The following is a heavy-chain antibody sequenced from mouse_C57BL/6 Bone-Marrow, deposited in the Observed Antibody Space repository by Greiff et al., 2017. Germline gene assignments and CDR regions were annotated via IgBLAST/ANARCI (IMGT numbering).Heavy chain of an antibody. CDR2: IRLKSDNYAT. CDR1: GFTFSNYW. J-gene: IGHJ2*01. CDR3: TAFYYYGSSSPFDY. D-gene: IGHD1-1*01. V-gene: IGHV6-3*01. Sequence: EVKVEESGGGLVQPGGSMKLSCVASGFTFSNYWMNWVRQSPEKGLEWVAQIRLKSDNYATHYAESVKGRFTISRDDSKSSVYLQMNNLRAEDTGIYYCTAFYYYGSSSPFDYWGQGTTRTVSS.